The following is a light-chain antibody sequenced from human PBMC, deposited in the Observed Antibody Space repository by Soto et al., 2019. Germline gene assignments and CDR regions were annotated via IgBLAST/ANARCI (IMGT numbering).Light chain of an antibody. CDR1: QSVTNY. J-gene: IGKJ3*01. CDR2: AAS. CDR3: QQSHNAPFS. Sequence: DIQMTQSPSSLSASVGDRVTITCRASQSVTNYLNWYQHKPGKAPKLLIYAASSLQSAVPSRFSGSGSGTDFTLTISSLQPEDFATYFCQQSHNAPFSFGPGTKVDI. V-gene: IGKV1-39*01.